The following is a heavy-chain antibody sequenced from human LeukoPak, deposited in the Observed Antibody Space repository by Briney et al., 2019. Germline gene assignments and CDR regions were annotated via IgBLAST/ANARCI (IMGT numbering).Heavy chain of an antibody. CDR3: AKTRGYSSSWYDY. J-gene: IGHJ4*02. CDR1: GFTFSSYD. D-gene: IGHD6-13*01. V-gene: IGHV3-23*01. CDR2: ISGGGETT. Sequence: GGSLNLYCAASGFTFSSYDMSWVRQAPGKGLEWVSGISGGGETTYYADSVKGRFTISRDNSEDTLYLQMNSLRAEDTAVYYCAKTRGYSSSWYDYWGRGTLVTVSS.